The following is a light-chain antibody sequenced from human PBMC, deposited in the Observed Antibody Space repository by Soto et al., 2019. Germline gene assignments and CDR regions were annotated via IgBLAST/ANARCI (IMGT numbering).Light chain of an antibody. CDR1: QSLGSN. CDR2: GAS. Sequence: EIVMTQSPATLSVSPGERATLSCRASQSLGSNLAWYQQKPGQAPRLLIYGASTRATGIPARFIGSGSGTEFTLTISSLQSEDFAIYYCQQYDNWPPWTFGQGTKVDIK. V-gene: IGKV3D-15*01. CDR3: QQYDNWPPWT. J-gene: IGKJ1*01.